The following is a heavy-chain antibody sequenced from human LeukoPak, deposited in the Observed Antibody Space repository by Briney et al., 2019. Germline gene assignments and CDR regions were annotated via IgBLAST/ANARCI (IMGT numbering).Heavy chain of an antibody. CDR3: ARHSYYYDSSGLDVFDI. D-gene: IGHD3-22*01. V-gene: IGHV4-4*02. CDR1: GGSISSSNW. J-gene: IGHJ3*02. Sequence: SGTLSLTCAVSGGSISSSNWWSWVRQPPGKGLEWIGEIYHSGSTNYNPSLKSRVTISVDTSKNQVSLKLSSVTAADTAVYYCARHSYYYDSSGLDVFDIWGQGTMVTVSS. CDR2: IYHSGST.